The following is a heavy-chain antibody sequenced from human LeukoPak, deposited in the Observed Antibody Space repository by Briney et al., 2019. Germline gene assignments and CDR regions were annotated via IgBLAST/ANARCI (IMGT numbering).Heavy chain of an antibody. V-gene: IGHV4-38-2*02. CDR2: IYHSGST. CDR3: ARGAYYFDY. Sequence: SETLSLTCTVSGYSISSGYYWGWIRQPPGKGLEWIGSIYHSGSTYYNPSLKSRVTISVDTSNNQFSLKLSSVTAADTAVYYCARGAYYFDYWGQGTLVTVSS. CDR1: GYSISSGYY. J-gene: IGHJ4*02. D-gene: IGHD1-26*01.